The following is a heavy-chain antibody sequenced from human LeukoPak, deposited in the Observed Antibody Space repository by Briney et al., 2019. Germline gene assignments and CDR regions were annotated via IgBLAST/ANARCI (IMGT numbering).Heavy chain of an antibody. V-gene: IGHV6-1*01. CDR1: GDSVSSNSAA. D-gene: IGHD2-2*01. Sequence: SQTLSLTCAISGDSVSSNSAAWNWIRQSPSRGLEWLGRTYYRSKWYNDYAVSVKSRITINPDTSKNQFSLQLNSVTPEDTAEYYCARSVGTVVVPAAMTYGMDVWGQGTTVTVSS. CDR2: TYYRSKWYN. CDR3: ARSVGTVVVPAAMTYGMDV. J-gene: IGHJ6*02.